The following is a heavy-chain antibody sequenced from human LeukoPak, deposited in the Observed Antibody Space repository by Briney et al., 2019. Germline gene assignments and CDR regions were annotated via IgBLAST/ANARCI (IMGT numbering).Heavy chain of an antibody. Sequence: GGSLRLSCAASGFTFSSYAMHCVRQAPGKGLEWVAVISYDGNNKYYADSVKGRFTISRDNSKNTLYLQMNSLRAEDTALYYCATLPTWGQGTLVTVSS. D-gene: IGHD4-17*01. CDR2: ISYDGNNK. CDR3: ATLPT. J-gene: IGHJ4*02. CDR1: GFTFSSYA. V-gene: IGHV3-30-3*01.